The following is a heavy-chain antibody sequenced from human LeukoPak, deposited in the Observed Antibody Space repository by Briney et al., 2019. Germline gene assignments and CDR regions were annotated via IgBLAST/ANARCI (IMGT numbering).Heavy chain of an antibody. CDR3: AKALRESSGREYFDL. D-gene: IGHD6-19*01. CDR1: AFTFSSYA. CDR2: VSGSGGST. J-gene: IGHJ2*01. V-gene: IGHV3-23*01. Sequence: GGSLRLSCAASAFTFSSYAMSWVRQAPGKGLEWVSGVSGSGGSTYYADSVKGRFTISRDNSKNTLYLQLKSLRVEDTAEYYCAKALRESSGREYFDLWGRGTLVTVSS.